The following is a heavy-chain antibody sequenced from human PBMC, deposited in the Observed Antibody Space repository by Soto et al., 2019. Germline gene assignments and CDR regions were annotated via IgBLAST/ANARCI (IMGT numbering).Heavy chain of an antibody. D-gene: IGHD4-4*01. Sequence: PGGSLRLSCAASGFTFSHAWMSWVRQAPGKGLEWGGRIKSKADGETKDYGAPVRGRFTISRDDSQDILYLHMNSLRIEDTAVYYCCVIKRRDQYSTSGYWFDPWGPGTLVTVSS. CDR3: CVIKRRDQYSTSGYWFDP. CDR2: IKSKADGETK. V-gene: IGHV3-15*01. CDR1: GFTFSHAW. J-gene: IGHJ5*02.